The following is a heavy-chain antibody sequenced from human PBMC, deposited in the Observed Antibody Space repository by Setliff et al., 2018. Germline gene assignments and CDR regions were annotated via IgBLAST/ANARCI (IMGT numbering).Heavy chain of an antibody. CDR2: IRRNADNRAP. V-gene: IGHV3-73*01. J-gene: IGHJ4*02. CDR3: TRDFWPESSGFAFGQ. CDR1: GFTFSGSA. Sequence: GGSLRLSCAASGFTFSGSAVHWVRQASGKGLEWVGRIRRNADNRAPIYAASVKGRFTISRDDSKSIAYLRMNSLKIEDTAVYYCTRDFWPESSGFAFGQWGQGTLVTVSS. D-gene: IGHD3-22*01.